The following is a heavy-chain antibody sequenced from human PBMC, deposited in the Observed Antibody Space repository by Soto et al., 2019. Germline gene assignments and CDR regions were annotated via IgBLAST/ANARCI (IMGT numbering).Heavy chain of an antibody. CDR2: IYYSGST. Sequence: PSEPLSLTCAVSGGSIISSSYCWGWIRQPPGKGLEWIGSIYYSGSTYYNPSLKSRVTISVDTSKNQFSLKLSSVTAADTAVYYCASARFASGFDYWGQGTLVTVSS. V-gene: IGHV4-39*01. D-gene: IGHD3-3*01. J-gene: IGHJ4*02. CDR3: ASARFASGFDY. CDR1: GGSIISSSYC.